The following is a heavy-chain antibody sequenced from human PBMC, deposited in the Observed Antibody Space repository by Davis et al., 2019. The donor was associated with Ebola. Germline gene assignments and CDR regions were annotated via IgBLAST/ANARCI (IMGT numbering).Heavy chain of an antibody. CDR1: GAAITSYY. V-gene: IGHV4-59*01. CDR3: ARDSSGWYGYGMDV. Sequence: MPSETLSLTCTVSGAAITSYYWSWIRQPPGKGLEYIGYVHYSGSSNYNPNLKSRVTMSTDTSKNQFALKLSSVTAADTAVYYCARDSSGWYGYGMDVWGKGTTVTVSS. CDR2: VHYSGSS. D-gene: IGHD6-19*01. J-gene: IGHJ6*04.